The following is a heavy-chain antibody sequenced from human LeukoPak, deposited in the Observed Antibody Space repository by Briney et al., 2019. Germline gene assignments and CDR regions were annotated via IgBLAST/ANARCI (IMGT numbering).Heavy chain of an antibody. CDR1: GFTFSSYG. CDR3: ARALHYSGSYWGDNYFDY. Sequence: PGGSLRLSCAASGFTFSSYGMHWVRQAPGKGLEWVAVIWYDGSNKYYADSVKGRFTISRDNSKNTLYLQMNSLRAEDTAVYYCARALHYSGSYWGDNYFDYWGQGTLVTVSS. D-gene: IGHD1-26*01. V-gene: IGHV3-33*01. J-gene: IGHJ4*02. CDR2: IWYDGSNK.